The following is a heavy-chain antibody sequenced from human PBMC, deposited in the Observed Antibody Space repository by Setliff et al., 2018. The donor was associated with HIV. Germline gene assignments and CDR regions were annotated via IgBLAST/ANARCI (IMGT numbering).Heavy chain of an antibody. D-gene: IGHD4-17*01. J-gene: IGHJ3*02. Sequence: SETLSLTCTVSGGSINSGIYYWSWIRQPAGKGLQWIGRIHTSESTKYNPSLKSRVTISVDTSKNQFSLKLRSVTAADTAVYYCARHDYRDYGEWSAFDIWGQGTMVTVSS. CDR1: GGSINSGIYY. CDR2: IHTSEST. V-gene: IGHV4-61*02. CDR3: ARHDYRDYGEWSAFDI.